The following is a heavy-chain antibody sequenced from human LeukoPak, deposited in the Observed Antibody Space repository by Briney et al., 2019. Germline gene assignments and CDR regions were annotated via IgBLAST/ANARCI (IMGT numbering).Heavy chain of an antibody. Sequence: PSETLSLTCTVSGGSISSYYWSWIRQPPGKGLEWIGYIYYSGSTNYNPSLKSRVTISVDTSKNQFSLKLSSVTAADTAVYYCARHGGEYYYDSSGYYGYWGQGTLVTASA. V-gene: IGHV4-59*08. J-gene: IGHJ4*02. D-gene: IGHD3-22*01. CDR2: IYYSGST. CDR1: GGSISSYY. CDR3: ARHGGEYYYDSSGYYGY.